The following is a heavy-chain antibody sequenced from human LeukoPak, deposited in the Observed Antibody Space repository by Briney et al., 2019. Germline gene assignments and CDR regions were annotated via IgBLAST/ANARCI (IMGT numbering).Heavy chain of an antibody. V-gene: IGHV3-20*04. CDR3: TRDLSASWYSLAY. Sequence: GGSLRLSCAASGLSVADYGMSWVRQAPGKGLEWVSGIDWSGESTGYADSVKGRFTISRDNVENALYLQMNSLRAEDTGLYFCTRDLSASWYSLAYWGRGTLVTVPS. CDR1: GLSVADYG. D-gene: IGHD2-2*01. J-gene: IGHJ4*02. CDR2: IDWSGEST.